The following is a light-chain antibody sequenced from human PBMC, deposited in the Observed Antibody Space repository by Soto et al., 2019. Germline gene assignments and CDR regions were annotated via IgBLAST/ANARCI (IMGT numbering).Light chain of an antibody. CDR3: GTWDSSLTVV. J-gene: IGLJ2*01. CDR2: DNN. Sequence: QSVLTQPPSVSAAPGQRVTISCSGSSSNIGNNYVSWYQQRPGTAPKLLIYDNNKRPSGIPDRFHGSKSGTSATLGITGLQTGDEADYYCGTWDSSLTVVFGGGTKLTVL. V-gene: IGLV1-51*01. CDR1: SSNIGNNY.